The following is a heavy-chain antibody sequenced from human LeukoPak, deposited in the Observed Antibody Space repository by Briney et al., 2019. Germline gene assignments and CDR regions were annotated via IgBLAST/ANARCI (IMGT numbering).Heavy chain of an antibody. V-gene: IGHV1-18*01. D-gene: IGHD3-22*01. Sequence: ASVKVSCKASGYTFTSYGISWVRQAPGQGLEWMGWISAYNGNTNYAQKLQGRVTMTTDTSTSTAYMELRSLRSDDTAVYCCARDRGPHYYDSSGYYYDYWGQGTLVTVSS. CDR1: GYTFTSYG. CDR3: ARDRGPHYYDSSGYYYDY. J-gene: IGHJ4*02. CDR2: ISAYNGNT.